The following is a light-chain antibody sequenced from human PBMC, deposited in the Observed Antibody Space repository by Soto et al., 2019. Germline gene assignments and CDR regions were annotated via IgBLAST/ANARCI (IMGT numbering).Light chain of an antibody. CDR3: FSYTKSASYV. CDR1: NSDVGGYDF. Sequence: QSARTQPASVSGSPGQSITISCTGTNSDVGGYDFVSWYQQHPGKVPKLVIYEVFNRPSGASNRFSGSKSGNTASLTISGLQAEDEADYYCFSYTKSASYVFGSGTKVTVL. CDR2: EVF. V-gene: IGLV2-14*01. J-gene: IGLJ1*01.